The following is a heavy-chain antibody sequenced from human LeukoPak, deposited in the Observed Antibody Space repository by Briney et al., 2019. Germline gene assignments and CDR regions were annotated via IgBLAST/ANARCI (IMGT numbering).Heavy chain of an antibody. CDR2: IIPIFGTA. CDR3: TRDPSVDYDLLSHWFDP. J-gene: IGHJ5*02. Sequence: SVKVSCKASGGTFSSYAISWVRQAPGQGLEWMGGIIPIFGTANYAQKFQGRVTITADESTSTAYMELSSLRSEDTAVYYCTRDPSVDYDLLSHWFDPWGQGTLVTVSS. CDR1: GGTFSSYA. V-gene: IGHV1-69*13. D-gene: IGHD3-9*01.